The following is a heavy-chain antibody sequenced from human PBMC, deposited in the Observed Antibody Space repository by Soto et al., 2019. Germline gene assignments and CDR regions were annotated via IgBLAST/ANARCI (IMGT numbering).Heavy chain of an antibody. CDR2: IYYSGST. CDR3: ARDHVVATPYGMDV. J-gene: IGHJ6*02. D-gene: IGHD2-15*01. V-gene: IGHV4-30-4*01. CDR1: GGSLSSGDYY. Sequence: QVQLPESGPGLVKPSQTLSLTCTVSGGSLSSGDYYWSWIRQPPGKGLEWIGYIYYSGSTYYNPSLKSRVTRSVDTSKNQFSLKLSSVTAADTAVYYCARDHVVATPYGMDVWGQGTTVTVSS.